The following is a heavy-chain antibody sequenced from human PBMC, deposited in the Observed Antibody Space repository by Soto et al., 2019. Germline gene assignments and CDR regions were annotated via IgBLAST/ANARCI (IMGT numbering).Heavy chain of an antibody. CDR2: INSDGSST. CDR3: AKDQASGQGSFDS. V-gene: IGHV3-74*01. J-gene: IGHJ4*02. Sequence: GGSLRLSCAASGFTFSSYWMHWVRQAPGKGLVWVSRINSDGSSTSYADSVKGRFTISRDNSKNTLFLQMNSLRADDTAVYYCAKDQASGQGSFDSWGQGTLVTVSS. D-gene: IGHD2-15*01. CDR1: GFTFSSYW.